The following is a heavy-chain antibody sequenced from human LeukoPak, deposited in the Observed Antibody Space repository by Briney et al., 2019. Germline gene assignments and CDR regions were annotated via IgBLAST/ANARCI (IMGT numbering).Heavy chain of an antibody. CDR1: GFTFSSYA. CDR2: ISYDGSNK. CDR3: ARDGAGRHYFDY. Sequence: GGSLRLSCAASGFTFSSYAMYWVRQAPGKGLEWVAVISYDGSNKYYADSVKGRFTISRDNSKNTLYLQMNSLSAEDTAVYYCARDGAGRHYFDYWGQGTLVTVSS. V-gene: IGHV3-30-3*01. D-gene: IGHD3-16*01. J-gene: IGHJ4*02.